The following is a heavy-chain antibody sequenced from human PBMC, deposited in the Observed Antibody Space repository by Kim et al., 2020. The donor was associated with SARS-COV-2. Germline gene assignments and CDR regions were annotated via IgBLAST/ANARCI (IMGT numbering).Heavy chain of an antibody. J-gene: IGHJ4*02. CDR3: ARDPDILTGPSGNYFDY. V-gene: IGHV1-3*01. Sequence: FQGRVTITRDTSASTAYMELSSLRSEDTAVYYCARDPDILTGPSGNYFDYWGQGTLVTVSS. D-gene: IGHD3-9*01.